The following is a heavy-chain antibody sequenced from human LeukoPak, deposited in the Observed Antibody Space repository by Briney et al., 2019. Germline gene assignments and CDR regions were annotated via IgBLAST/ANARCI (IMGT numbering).Heavy chain of an antibody. D-gene: IGHD4-17*01. J-gene: IGHJ4*02. CDR3: ARVVDHDYGDYYLDY. V-gene: IGHV3-53*01. CDR1: GFTVSSND. CDR2: IYSGGST. Sequence: GGSLRLSCAASGFTVSSNDMSWVRQAPGKGLECISVIYSGGSTDYADSVKGRLTISRDNSKNTLYLQMNSLRAEDTAVYYCARVVDHDYGDYYLDYWGQGTLVAVSS.